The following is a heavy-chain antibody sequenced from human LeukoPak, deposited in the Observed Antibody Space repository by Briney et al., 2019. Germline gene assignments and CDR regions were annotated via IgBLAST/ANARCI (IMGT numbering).Heavy chain of an antibody. Sequence: PGGSLRLSCAASGFTFSSYGMHWVRQAPGKGLEWVAVIWYDGSNKYYADSVKGRFTISRDNSKNTLYLQMNSLRAEDTAVYYCAKDRSLESSSWYGDYWGQGTLVTVSS. J-gene: IGHJ4*02. V-gene: IGHV3-33*06. D-gene: IGHD6-13*01. CDR2: IWYDGSNK. CDR1: GFTFSSYG. CDR3: AKDRSLESSSWYGDY.